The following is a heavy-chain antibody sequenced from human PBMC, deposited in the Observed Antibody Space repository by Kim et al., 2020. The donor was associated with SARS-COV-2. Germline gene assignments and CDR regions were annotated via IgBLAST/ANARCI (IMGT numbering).Heavy chain of an antibody. D-gene: IGHD5-18*01. CDR1: GFTFSSYG. Sequence: GGSLRLSCAASGFTFSSYGMHWVRQAPGKGLEWVAVISYDGSNKYYADSVKGRFTISRYNSKNTLYLQMNSLRAEDTAVYYCAKDISFGYSYGSYYYYYYGMDVWGQGTTVTVSS. CDR3: AKDISFGYSYGSYYYYYYGMDV. CDR2: ISYDGSNK. V-gene: IGHV3-30*18. J-gene: IGHJ6*02.